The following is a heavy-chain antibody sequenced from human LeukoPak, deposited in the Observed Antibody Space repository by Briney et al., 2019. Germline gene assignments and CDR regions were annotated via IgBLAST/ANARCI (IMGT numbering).Heavy chain of an antibody. CDR1: GYSFTSYW. J-gene: IGHJ6*03. CDR3: ARLEGDIVVVPADKTYYYYYMDV. D-gene: IGHD2-2*01. CDR2: IYPGDSDT. Sequence: GEPLKISCKGSGYSFTSYWIGWVRQMPGKGLEWMGIIYPGDSDTRYSPSFQGQVTISADKSISNAYLQWSSLKASDTAMYYCARLEGDIVVVPADKTYYYYYMDVWGKGTTVTVSS. V-gene: IGHV5-51*01.